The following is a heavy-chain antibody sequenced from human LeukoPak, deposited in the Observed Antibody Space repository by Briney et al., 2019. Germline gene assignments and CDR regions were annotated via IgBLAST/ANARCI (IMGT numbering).Heavy chain of an antibody. CDR3: ARLPPETYYDILTGYFP. V-gene: IGHV4-34*01. J-gene: IGHJ4*02. CDR2: INHSGST. CDR1: GFTFISYS. Sequence: PGGSLRLSCAASGFTFISYSMNWVRQAPGKGLEWIGEINHSGSTNYNPSLKSRVTISVDTSKNQFSLKLSSVTAADTAVYYCARLPPETYYDILTGYFPWGQGTLVPSPQ. D-gene: IGHD3-9*01.